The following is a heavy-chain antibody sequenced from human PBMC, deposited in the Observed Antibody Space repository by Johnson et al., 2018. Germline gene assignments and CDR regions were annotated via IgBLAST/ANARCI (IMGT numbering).Heavy chain of an antibody. D-gene: IGHD5-18*01. V-gene: IGHV1-69*01. CDR3: ARDSTLVTRDTFDI. CDR2: IIPLFGTT. Sequence: QVQLVESGAEVKEPGSSVKVSCKASGGTFSSYAISWVRQAPGQGLEWMGGIIPLFGTTNYAQKFQGRVTITAAESKRTAHMELSSLRSEDTAVYYWARDSTLVTRDTFDIWGQGTMVTVSS. CDR1: GGTFSSYA. J-gene: IGHJ3*02.